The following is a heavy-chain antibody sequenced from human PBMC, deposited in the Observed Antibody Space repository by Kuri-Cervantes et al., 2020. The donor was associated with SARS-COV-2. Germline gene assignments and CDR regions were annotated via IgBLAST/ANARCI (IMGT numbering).Heavy chain of an antibody. J-gene: IGHJ6*03. CDR3: AKNGGELVFGLVIPYFYMDV. CDR1: GFTFSSYA. Sequence: GESLKISCAASGFTFSSYAMSWVRQAPGKGLEWGSAISGSGGSTYYADSVKGRFTISRDNSKSALYLQLNSLRAEDTAVYYCAKNGGELVFGLVIPYFYMDVWGKGTTVTVSS. CDR2: ISGSGGST. V-gene: IGHV3-23*01. D-gene: IGHD3-3*01.